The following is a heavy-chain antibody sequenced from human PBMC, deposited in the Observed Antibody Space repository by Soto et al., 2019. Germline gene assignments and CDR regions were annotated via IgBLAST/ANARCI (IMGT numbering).Heavy chain of an antibody. CDR1: GFTFSSYG. V-gene: IGHV3-72*01. CDR3: ARVAGGIAVAGTRTYYYGMDV. J-gene: IGHJ6*02. CDR2: TRNKANSYTT. D-gene: IGHD6-19*01. Sequence: GGSLRLSCAASGFTFSSYGIHWVRQAPGKGLEWVGRTRNKANSYTTEYAASVKGRFTISRNDSKNSLYLQMNSLKTEDTAVYYCARVAGGIAVAGTRTYYYGMDVWGQGTTVTVSS.